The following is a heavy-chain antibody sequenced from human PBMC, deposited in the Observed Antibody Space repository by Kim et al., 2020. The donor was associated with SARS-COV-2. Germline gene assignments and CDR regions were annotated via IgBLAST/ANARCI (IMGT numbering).Heavy chain of an antibody. CDR2: T. J-gene: IGHJ4*02. Sequence: TYYADSVKGRFTISRDNSKNTVYLQMNSLRAEDTAIYYCAKRRKTGGTLEYWGQGTLVTVSS. V-gene: IGHV3-23*01. D-gene: IGHD3-3*01. CDR3: AKRRKTGGTLEY.